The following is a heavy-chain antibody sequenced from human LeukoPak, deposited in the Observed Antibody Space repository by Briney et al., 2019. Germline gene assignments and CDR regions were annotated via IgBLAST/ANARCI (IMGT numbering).Heavy chain of an antibody. D-gene: IGHD6-19*01. CDR2: ISSSGSTI. CDR3: ARDSSGWNFDY. CDR1: GFTFSSYE. V-gene: IGHV3-48*03. Sequence: PGGSLRLSCAASGFTFSSYEMNWFRQAPGKGLEWVSYISSSGSTIYYADSVKGRFTISRDNAKNSLYLQMNSLRAEDTAVYYCARDSSGWNFDYWGQGTLVTVSS. J-gene: IGHJ4*02.